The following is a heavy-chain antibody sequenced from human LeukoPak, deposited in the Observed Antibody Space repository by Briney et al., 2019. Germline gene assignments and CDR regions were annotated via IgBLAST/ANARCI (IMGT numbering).Heavy chain of an antibody. D-gene: IGHD5-24*01. CDR1: GFTFSDYW. V-gene: IGHV3-74*01. Sequence: PGGSLRLSCAASGFTFSDYWMHWVRQVPGKGLVRVSHINTDGTITSYADSVKGRFTISRDNAKNTLYLQMNSLRAEEDTGVYYCTRSLATKYWGQGTLVIVSS. CDR2: INTDGTIT. CDR3: TRSLATKY. J-gene: IGHJ4*02.